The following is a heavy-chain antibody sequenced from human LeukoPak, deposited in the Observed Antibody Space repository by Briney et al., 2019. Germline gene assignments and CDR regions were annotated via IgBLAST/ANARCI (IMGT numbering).Heavy chain of an antibody. CDR2: IIPIFGTA. D-gene: IGHD3-22*01. Sequence: GASVKVSCKASGGTFSSYAISWVRQAPGQGPEWMGGIIPIFGTANYAQKFQGRVTITTDESTSTAYMELSSLRSEDTAVYYCAMPGDPYYYDSSGYYYLDYWGQGTLVTVSS. CDR1: GGTFSSYA. J-gene: IGHJ4*02. CDR3: AMPGDPYYYDSSGYYYLDY. V-gene: IGHV1-69*05.